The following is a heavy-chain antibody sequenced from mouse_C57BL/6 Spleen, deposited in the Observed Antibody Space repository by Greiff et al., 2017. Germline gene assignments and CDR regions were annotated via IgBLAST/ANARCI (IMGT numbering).Heavy chain of an antibody. CDR3: TISGSDYDAMGY. V-gene: IGHV1-15*01. CDR2: IDPETGGT. Sequence: VKLVESGAELVRPGASVTLSCKASGYTFTDYEMHWVKQTPVHGLEWIGAIDPETGGTAYNQKFKGKAILTADKSSSTAYMELRSLTSDDSAVYYCTISGSDYDAMGYWGQGTSVTVSS. J-gene: IGHJ4*01. CDR1: GYTFTDYE. D-gene: IGHD2-13*01.